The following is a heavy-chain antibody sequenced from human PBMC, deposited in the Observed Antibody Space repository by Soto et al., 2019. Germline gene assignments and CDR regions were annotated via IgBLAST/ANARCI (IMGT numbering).Heavy chain of an antibody. J-gene: IGHJ3*02. CDR1: GFTVSSNY. Sequence: EVQLVETGGGLIQPGGSLRLSCAASGFTVSSNYMSWVRQAPGKGLEWVSVIYSGGSTYYADSVKGRFTISRDNSKNTLYLQMNSLRAEDTAVYYCARATMVRGVISAFDIWGQGTMVTVSS. CDR2: IYSGGST. CDR3: ARATMVRGVISAFDI. D-gene: IGHD3-10*01. V-gene: IGHV3-53*02.